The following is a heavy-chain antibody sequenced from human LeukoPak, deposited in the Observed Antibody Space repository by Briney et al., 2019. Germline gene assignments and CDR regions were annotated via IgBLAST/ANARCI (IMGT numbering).Heavy chain of an antibody. D-gene: IGHD1-26*01. CDR3: ARVAQYLVGASSTAFFEY. V-gene: IGHV4-38-2*02. CDR2: IDHSGST. Sequence: SETLSLTCTVSGYSISSGYYWGWIRQPPGKGLEWTGSIDHSGSTYYNPSLKSRITISVDTSKNQFSLKLSSVTAADTAIYYCARVAQYLVGASSTAFFEYWGQGTLVTVSS. CDR1: GYSISSGYY. J-gene: IGHJ4*02.